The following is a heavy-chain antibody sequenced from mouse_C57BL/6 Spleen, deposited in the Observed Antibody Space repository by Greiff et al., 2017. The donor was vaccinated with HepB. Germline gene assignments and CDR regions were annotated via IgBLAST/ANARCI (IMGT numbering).Heavy chain of an antibody. CDR2: IHPNSGST. Sequence: QVQLQQPGAELVKPGASVKLSCKASGYTFTSYWMHWVKQRPGQGLEWIGMIHPNSGSTNYNEKFKSKATLTVDKSSSTAYMQLSSLTSEDSAVYYCARIRSSYWYFDVWGTGTTVTVSS. V-gene: IGHV1-64*01. J-gene: IGHJ1*03. D-gene: IGHD1-1*01. CDR3: ARIRSSYWYFDV. CDR1: GYTFTSYW.